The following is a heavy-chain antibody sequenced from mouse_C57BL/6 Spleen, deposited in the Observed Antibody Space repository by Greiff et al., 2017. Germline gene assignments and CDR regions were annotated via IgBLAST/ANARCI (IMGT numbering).Heavy chain of an antibody. CDR2: IYPGSGST. CDR1: GYTFTSYW. Sequence: QVQLQQPGAELVKPGASVKMSCKASGYTFTSYWITWVKQRPGQGLEWIGDIYPGSGSTNYNEKFKSKATLTVDTSSSTAYMQLSSLTSEDSAVYYWCGGVIYYDYDGYYVDYWGQGTTLTVAA. J-gene: IGHJ2*01. CDR3: CGGVIYYDYDGYYVDY. D-gene: IGHD2-4*01. V-gene: IGHV1-55*01.